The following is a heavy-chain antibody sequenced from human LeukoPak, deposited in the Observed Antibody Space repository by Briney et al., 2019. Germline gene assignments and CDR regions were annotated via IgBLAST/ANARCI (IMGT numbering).Heavy chain of an antibody. Sequence: SETLSLTCTVSGGSISSYYWSWIRQPPGKGLEWIGYIYYSGSTNYNPSLKSRVTISVDTSKNQFSLKLSSVTAADTAVYYCARGVVVPLPFDPWGQGTLVTVSS. CDR1: GGSISSYY. V-gene: IGHV4-59*01. CDR2: IYYSGST. J-gene: IGHJ5*02. CDR3: ARGVVVPLPFDP. D-gene: IGHD2-15*01.